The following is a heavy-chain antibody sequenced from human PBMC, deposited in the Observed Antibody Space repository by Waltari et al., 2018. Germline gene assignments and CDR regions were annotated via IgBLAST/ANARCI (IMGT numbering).Heavy chain of an antibody. Sequence: QVQLVQSGAEVKKPGSSVKVSCKASGGTFSRSAISWVRQAPGQGLEWVGGIIPIFGTANYAQKFQGRVTITADESTSTAYMELSSLRSEDTAVYYCARGESGYALTFFDYWGQGTLVTVSS. J-gene: IGHJ4*02. CDR1: GGTFSRSA. V-gene: IGHV1-69*01. CDR3: ARGESGYALTFFDY. CDR2: IIPIFGTA. D-gene: IGHD5-12*01.